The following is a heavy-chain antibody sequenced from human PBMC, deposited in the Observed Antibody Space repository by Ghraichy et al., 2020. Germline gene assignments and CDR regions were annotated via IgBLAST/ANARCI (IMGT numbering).Heavy chain of an antibody. J-gene: IGHJ4*02. CDR3: AKSRDYNNSPRRPFDY. D-gene: IGHD3-10*01. CDR2: IYYSGST. CDR1: IGSISSYY. Sequence: SETLSLTCTVSIGSISSYYWSWIRQPPGKGLEWIGYIYYSGSTNYNPSLKSRVTMSVDTAKNQFSLNLSSVTAADTAVYYCAKSRDYNNSPRRPFDYWGQETLVTVSS. V-gene: IGHV4-59*01.